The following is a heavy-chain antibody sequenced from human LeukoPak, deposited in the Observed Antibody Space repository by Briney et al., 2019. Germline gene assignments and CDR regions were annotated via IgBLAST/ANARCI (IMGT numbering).Heavy chain of an antibody. CDR1: GFTFSSYA. J-gene: IGHJ4*02. Sequence: GGSLRLSCSASGFTFSSYAMHWVRQAPGKGLEYVSAISTNGGGTYYADSVTGRFTISRDNSKNTLYLQISSLRPEDTAVYYCVKDRGTGVFDYWGQGTLVTVSS. CDR3: VKDRGTGVFDY. D-gene: IGHD4-23*01. V-gene: IGHV3-64D*09. CDR2: ISTNGGGT.